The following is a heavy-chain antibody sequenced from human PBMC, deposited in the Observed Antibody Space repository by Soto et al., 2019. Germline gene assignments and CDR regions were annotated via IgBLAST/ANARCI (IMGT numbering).Heavy chain of an antibody. CDR2: ISYDGSNK. J-gene: IGHJ4*02. Sequence: GGSLRLSCAASGFTFSSYGMHWVRQAPGKGLEWVAVISYDGSNKYYADSVKGRFTISRDNSKNTLYLQMNSLRAEDTAVYYWAKDSTPNGDYFLRDFDYWGQGTLVTVSS. CDR1: GFTFSSYG. V-gene: IGHV3-30*18. CDR3: AKDSTPNGDYFLRDFDY. D-gene: IGHD4-17*01.